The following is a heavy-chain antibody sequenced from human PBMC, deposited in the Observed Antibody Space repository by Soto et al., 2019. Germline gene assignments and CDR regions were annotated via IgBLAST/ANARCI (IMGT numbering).Heavy chain of an antibody. CDR2: ISGSGSST. Sequence: EVQLLDSGGGLVQPGGSLRLSCAASGFTFSSYVMSWVRQAPGKGLEWVSAISGSGSSTYYADSVKGRFTISRDNSKNQPYLEKNSLGAEDTAVLYRAKGGRGLYFCGGNCYPPDYWGPGTLVTVSS. CDR3: AKGGRGLYFCGGNCYPPDY. J-gene: IGHJ4*02. V-gene: IGHV3-23*01. CDR1: GFTFSSYV. D-gene: IGHD2-15*01.